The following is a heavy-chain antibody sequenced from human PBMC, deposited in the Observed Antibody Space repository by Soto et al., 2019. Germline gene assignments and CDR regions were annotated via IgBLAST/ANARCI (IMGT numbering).Heavy chain of an antibody. Sequence: SETLSLTCTVSGGSISSSSYYWGWIRQPPGKGLEWIGSIYYSGSTYYSPSLKSRVTISVDTSKNQFSLKLSSVTAADTAVYYCASRFEYYDILTGYKSAFDYWGQGTLVTVSS. J-gene: IGHJ4*02. D-gene: IGHD3-9*01. CDR2: IYYSGST. V-gene: IGHV4-39*01. CDR1: GGSISSSSYY. CDR3: ASRFEYYDILTGYKSAFDY.